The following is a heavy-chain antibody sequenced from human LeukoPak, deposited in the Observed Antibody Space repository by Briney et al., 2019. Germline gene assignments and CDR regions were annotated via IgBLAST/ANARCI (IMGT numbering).Heavy chain of an antibody. CDR3: VGVGGYDSSGFLDY. CDR2: ISYDGSDK. CDR1: RFTFSNDG. J-gene: IGHJ4*02. D-gene: IGHD3-22*01. Sequence: PGGSLRLSCAASRFTFSNDGMHWVRQAPGRGLEWVALISYDGSDKHYADSVKGRFTVSRDNSKNTLYLQMNSLSRDDTAVYYCVGVGGYDSSGFLDYWGQGTLVTVSS. V-gene: IGHV3-30*03.